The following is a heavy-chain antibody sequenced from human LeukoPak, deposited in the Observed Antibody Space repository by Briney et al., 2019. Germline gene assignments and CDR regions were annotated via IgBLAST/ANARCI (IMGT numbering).Heavy chain of an antibody. CDR2: ISGSGGST. CDR1: GFTFSDYY. D-gene: IGHD3-22*01. Sequence: GGSLRLSCAASGFTFSDYYMSWVRQAPGKGLEWVSAISGSGGSTYYADSVKGRFTISRDNSKNTLYLQMNSLRAEDTAVYYCAKDSGLFYDSSGYYYWGQGTLVTVSS. CDR3: AKDSGLFYDSSGYYY. J-gene: IGHJ4*02. V-gene: IGHV3-23*01.